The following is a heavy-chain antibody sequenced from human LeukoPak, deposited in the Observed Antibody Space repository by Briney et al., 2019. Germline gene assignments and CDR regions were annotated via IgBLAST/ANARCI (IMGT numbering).Heavy chain of an antibody. D-gene: IGHD1-26*01. CDR1: GFTFDNYS. J-gene: IGHJ4*02. CDR2: ISRSSTYI. V-gene: IGHV3-21*01. CDR3: AKDGEWDLLGFDN. Sequence: GGSLRLSCAASGFTFDNYSMNWVRQAPGEGLEWVSSISRSSTYIYYADSVKGRSTISRDNAKNSLYLQMNSLRAEDTAVYFCAKDGEWDLLGFDNWGQGTLVTVSS.